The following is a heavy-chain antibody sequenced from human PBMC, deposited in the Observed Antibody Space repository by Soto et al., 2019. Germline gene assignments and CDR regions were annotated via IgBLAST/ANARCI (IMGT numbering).Heavy chain of an antibody. CDR3: PTVPTYYYDRSGYANAFDM. J-gene: IGHJ3*02. CDR2: IYYSGST. Sequence: PSETLSLTCTVSGGSINSGDYYWSWNRQPPGKGLEWIGYIYYSGSTYHNPSLKSRINISVDTSKNQFSLKLSSVTAADTAVYYCPTVPTYYYDRSGYANAFDMWGQGTMVTVSS. V-gene: IGHV4-30-4*01. D-gene: IGHD3-22*01. CDR1: GGSINSGDYY.